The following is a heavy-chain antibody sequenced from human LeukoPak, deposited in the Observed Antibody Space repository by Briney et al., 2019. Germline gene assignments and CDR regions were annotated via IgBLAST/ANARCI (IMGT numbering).Heavy chain of an antibody. D-gene: IGHD1-7*01. V-gene: IGHV4-34*01. J-gene: IGHJ6*03. CDR3: ARRWNYGRNYYIDV. CDR1: GGSFINYY. Sequence: PSETLSLTCAVYGGSFINYYWSWIRQPPGKGLEWIGEINDSGRTNYNPSLMSCVTVSVDTSKKQFSLRLTSVTATDTAVYYCARRWNYGRNYYIDVWGKGATVSVSS. CDR2: INDSGRT.